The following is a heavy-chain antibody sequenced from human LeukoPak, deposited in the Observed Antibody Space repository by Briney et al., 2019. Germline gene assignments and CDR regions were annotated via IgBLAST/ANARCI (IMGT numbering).Heavy chain of an antibody. J-gene: IGHJ3*02. D-gene: IGHD3-3*01. CDR3: ARPLEWLLKAFDI. CDR1: GGSISSGGYY. CDR2: IYHSGST. Sequence: SQTLSLTCTVSGGSISSGGYYWSWIRQPPGKGLEWIGYIYHSGSTYYNPSLKSRVTISVDRSKNQFSLKLSSVTAADTAVYYCARPLEWLLKAFDIWGQGTMVTVSS. V-gene: IGHV4-30-2*01.